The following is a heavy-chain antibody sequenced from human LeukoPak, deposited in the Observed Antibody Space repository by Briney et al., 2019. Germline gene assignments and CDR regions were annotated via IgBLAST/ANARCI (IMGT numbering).Heavy chain of an antibody. J-gene: IGHJ6*02. CDR3: AKGSPAPDYDFWSGYSQDPPVSYYYYGMDV. D-gene: IGHD3-3*01. CDR1: GFTFSSYA. Sequence: PGGSLRLSCAASGFTFSSYAMSWVRQAPGKGLEWVSAISGSGGSTYYADSVKGRFTISRDNSKNTLYLQMNSLRAEDTAVYYCAKGSPAPDYDFWSGYSQDPPVSYYYYGMDVWGQGTTVTVSS. CDR2: ISGSGGST. V-gene: IGHV3-23*01.